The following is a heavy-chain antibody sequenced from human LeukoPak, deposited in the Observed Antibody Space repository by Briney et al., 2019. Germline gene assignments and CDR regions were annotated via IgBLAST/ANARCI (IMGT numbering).Heavy chain of an antibody. V-gene: IGHV4-4*07. CDR3: ARGGLVHYYFDY. J-gene: IGHJ4*02. Sequence: SETLSLTCTVSGGSLSSYYWTWIRQPAGEGLEWIGRIYASGSTNYNASLESRVTMSVDTSKNQFSLKLSSVTAAGTAIYYCARGGLVHYYFDYWGQGTLVTVSS. CDR1: GGSLSSYY. CDR2: IYASGST. D-gene: IGHD3/OR15-3a*01.